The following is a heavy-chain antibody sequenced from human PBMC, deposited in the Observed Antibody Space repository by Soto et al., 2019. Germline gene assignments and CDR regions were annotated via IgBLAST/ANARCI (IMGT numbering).Heavy chain of an antibody. CDR3: PRGWRDSSGSFTGPIDF. CDR2: LMPIFGSP. Sequence: QVQLEQSGAEVKKSGSAVTVSCEASGGPFSTFAINWVRQGPGHGLEWMGGLMPIFGSPVYAQKFQGRVTITAGTPTSTYCMELSGLTSDDTAIYVCPRGWRDSSGSFTGPIDFWGQGTRVTVSS. J-gene: IGHJ4*02. V-gene: IGHV1-69*06. CDR1: GGPFSTFA. D-gene: IGHD3-22*01.